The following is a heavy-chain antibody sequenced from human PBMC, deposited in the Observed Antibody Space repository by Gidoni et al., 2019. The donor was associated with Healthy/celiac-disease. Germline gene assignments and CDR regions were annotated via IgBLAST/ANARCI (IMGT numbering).Heavy chain of an antibody. Sequence: EVQLVKSGAEVKKPGESLKISGKGSGYSFTSYWIGWVRQMPGKGLEWMGIIYPGDSDTRYSPSFQGQVTISADKSISTAYLQWSSLKASDTAMYYCARASYGPYYYYYYGMDVWGQGTTVTVSS. CDR1: GYSFTSYW. J-gene: IGHJ6*02. CDR2: IYPGDSDT. V-gene: IGHV5-51*03. CDR3: ARASYGPYYYYYYGMDV. D-gene: IGHD5-18*01.